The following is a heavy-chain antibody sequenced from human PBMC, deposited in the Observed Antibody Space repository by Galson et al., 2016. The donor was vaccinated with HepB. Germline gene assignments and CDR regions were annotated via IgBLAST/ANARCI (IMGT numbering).Heavy chain of an antibody. J-gene: IGHJ4*02. CDR3: ARSGSHCNNVSCFFES. CDR1: GGSIGSGYYY. Sequence: SETLSLTCTVSGGSIGSGYYYWGWIRQPPGKGLEWIGNVYHSGSTYYKSSLNSRVTISVDTSKNHFSLRLTTVTAADTAVYCCARSGSHCNNVSCFFESWGRGTLVTVS. V-gene: IGHV4-39*02. CDR2: VYHSGST. D-gene: IGHD2/OR15-2a*01.